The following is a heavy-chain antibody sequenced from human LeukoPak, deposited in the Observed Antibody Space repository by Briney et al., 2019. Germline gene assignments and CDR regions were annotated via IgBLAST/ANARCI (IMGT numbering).Heavy chain of an antibody. CDR1: GYSFTSYW. V-gene: IGHV5-51*01. D-gene: IGHD1-1*01. Sequence: GESLKISCKGSGYSFTSYWIAWVRQMPGRGLEWVGVIYPGDSETTYSPSFQGQVTISADRSISTAYLQWSSLKASDTAMYYCARHIVVGTTFNRLDPWGQGTLVTVSS. J-gene: IGHJ5*02. CDR2: IYPGDSET. CDR3: ARHIVVGTTFNRLDP.